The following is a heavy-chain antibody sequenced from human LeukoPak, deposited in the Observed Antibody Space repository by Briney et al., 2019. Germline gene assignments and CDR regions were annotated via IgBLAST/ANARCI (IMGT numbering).Heavy chain of an antibody. Sequence: SETLSLTCAVSDYSISSAYYWGWIRQPPGKGLEWIGSIYHSGSTDYNPSLKSRVTISVDTTKNQFSLKLRSVTAADTAVYYCARDQAYCGGDCYFDFWGQGTLVTVSS. CDR3: ARDQAYCGGDCYFDF. D-gene: IGHD2-21*02. J-gene: IGHJ4*02. CDR1: DYSISSAYY. V-gene: IGHV4-38-2*02. CDR2: IYHSGST.